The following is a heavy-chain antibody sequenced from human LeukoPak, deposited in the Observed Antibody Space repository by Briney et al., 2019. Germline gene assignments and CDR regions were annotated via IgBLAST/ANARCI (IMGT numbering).Heavy chain of an antibody. CDR2: IRSKANSYAT. CDR3: TTSSYDFWSGYYTDYYYYYMDV. D-gene: IGHD3-3*01. J-gene: IGHJ6*03. CDR1: GFTFSGSA. V-gene: IGHV3-73*01. Sequence: AGGSLRLSCAASGFTFSGSAMHWVRQASGKGLEWVGRIRSKANSYATAYAASVKGRFTISRDDSKNTAYLQMNSLKTEDTAVYYCTTSSYDFWSGYYTDYYYYYMDVWGKGTTVTVSS.